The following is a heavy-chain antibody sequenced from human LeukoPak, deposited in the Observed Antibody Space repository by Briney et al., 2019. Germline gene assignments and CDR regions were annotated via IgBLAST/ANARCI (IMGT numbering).Heavy chain of an antibody. J-gene: IGHJ4*02. CDR2: INPNSGGT. D-gene: IGHD5-18*01. V-gene: IGHV1-2*02. CDR3: ASLSDTAMVYSLFDY. Sequence: ASVKVSCKASGYSFTGYYMHWVRQAPGQGLEWMGWINPNSGGTNYAQKFQGRVTMTRDTSISSAYMELSRLRSDDTAVYYCASLSDTAMVYSLFDYWGQGTLVTVSS. CDR1: GYSFTGYY.